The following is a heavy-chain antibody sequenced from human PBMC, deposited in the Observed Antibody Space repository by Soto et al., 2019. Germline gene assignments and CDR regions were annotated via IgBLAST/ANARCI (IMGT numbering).Heavy chain of an antibody. Sequence: QVQLVQSGAEVKKPGASVKVSCKASGYTFTSYGISWVRQAPGQGLEWMGWISAYNGNTNYAQKLQGRVTMTTDTATSTAYMELRSLRSDDTAVYYCARDGHSYGSFLQGGYGMDVWGQGTTVTVSS. CDR2: ISAYNGNT. D-gene: IGHD5-18*01. CDR1: GYTFTSYG. J-gene: IGHJ6*02. V-gene: IGHV1-18*01. CDR3: ARDGHSYGSFLQGGYGMDV.